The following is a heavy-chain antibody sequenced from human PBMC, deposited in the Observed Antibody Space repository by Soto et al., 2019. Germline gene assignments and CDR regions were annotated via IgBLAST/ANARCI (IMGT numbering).Heavy chain of an antibody. CDR3: AKDGLPIVGVVRGDFDY. D-gene: IGHD3-3*01. V-gene: IGHV3-23*01. Sequence: EVHLLESGGGLVQPGGSLRLSCAASGFTFSSYAMSWVRQAPGKGLEWVSAISGSGGSTYYADSVKGRFTISRDNSKNPLDLQMNILRAEDTAVYYCAKDGLPIVGVVRGDFDYWGQGNLVTVSS. CDR2: ISGSGGST. J-gene: IGHJ4*02. CDR1: GFTFSSYA.